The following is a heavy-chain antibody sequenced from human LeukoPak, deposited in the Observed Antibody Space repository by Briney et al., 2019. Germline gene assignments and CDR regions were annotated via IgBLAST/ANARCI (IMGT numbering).Heavy chain of an antibody. J-gene: IGHJ4*02. CDR2: IYYSGGT. V-gene: IGHV4-39*01. D-gene: IGHD6-19*01. CDR1: GGSISSSSYY. Sequence: PSETLSLTCTVSGGSISSSSYYWGWIRQPPGKGLERIGSIYYSGGTYFNPSLKSRVTISVDTSKNQFSLKLSSVTAADTAVYYCARRLGRPLRIDYWGQGTLVTVSS. CDR3: ARRLGRPLRIDY.